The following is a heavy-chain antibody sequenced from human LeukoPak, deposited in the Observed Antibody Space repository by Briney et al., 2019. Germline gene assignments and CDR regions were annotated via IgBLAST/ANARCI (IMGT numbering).Heavy chain of an antibody. Sequence: SETLSLTCAVYGGSFSGYYWIWIRQPPGKGLEWIGEINHSGSTNYNPSLKSRVTISVDTSKNQFSLKLTSVTAADTAVYSCARGEMATTLDYWGQGTLVTVSS. J-gene: IGHJ4*02. CDR2: INHSGST. CDR1: GGSFSGYY. CDR3: ARGEMATTLDY. V-gene: IGHV4-34*01. D-gene: IGHD5-24*01.